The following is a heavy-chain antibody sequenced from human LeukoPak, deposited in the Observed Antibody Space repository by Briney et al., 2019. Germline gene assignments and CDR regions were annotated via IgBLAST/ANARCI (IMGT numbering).Heavy chain of an antibody. CDR3: ARDLERWLQLGLLAD. CDR2: ISYDGSNK. CDR1: GFTFSSYA. Sequence: GGSLRLSCAASGFTFSSYAMHWVRQAPGKGLEWVAVISYDGSNKYYADSVKGRFTISRDNSKNTLYLQMNSLRAEDTAVYYCARDLERWLQLGLLADWGQGTLVTVSS. J-gene: IGHJ4*02. V-gene: IGHV3-30*04. D-gene: IGHD5-24*01.